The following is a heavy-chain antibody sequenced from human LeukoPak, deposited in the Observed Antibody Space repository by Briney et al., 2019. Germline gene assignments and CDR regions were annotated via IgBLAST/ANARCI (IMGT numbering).Heavy chain of an antibody. CDR2: IKQDGSET. Sequence: GGSLRLSCAASGFTFSSYWMSWVRQAPGKGLEWVANIKQDGSETYYVDSVKGRFTISRDNAKNSLYLQMNSLRAEDTAVYYCARDRGGSYFSYWGQGTLVTVSS. J-gene: IGHJ4*02. CDR1: GFTFSSYW. V-gene: IGHV3-7*01. D-gene: IGHD1-26*01. CDR3: ARDRGGSYFSY.